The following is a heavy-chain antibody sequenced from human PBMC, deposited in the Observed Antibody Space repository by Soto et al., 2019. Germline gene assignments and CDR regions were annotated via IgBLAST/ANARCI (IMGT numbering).Heavy chain of an antibody. Sequence: QVQLVESGGGVVQPGRSLRLSCAASGFTFSSYGMHWVRQAPGKGLEWVAVIWYDGSNKYYADSVKGRFTISRDNSKNTLYLQMNSLRAEDTAVYYCARDGNYYDSSGYYWGWYFDLWGRGTLVTVSS. CDR1: GFTFSSYG. D-gene: IGHD3-22*01. CDR2: IWYDGSNK. V-gene: IGHV3-33*01. CDR3: ARDGNYYDSSGYYWGWYFDL. J-gene: IGHJ2*01.